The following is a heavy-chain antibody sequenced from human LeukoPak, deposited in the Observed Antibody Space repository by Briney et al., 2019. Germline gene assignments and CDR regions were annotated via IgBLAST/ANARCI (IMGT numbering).Heavy chain of an antibody. CDR2: MNPNSGNT. J-gene: IGHJ6*03. D-gene: IGHD2-2*02. Sequence: ASVTVSCKASGYTFTSYDINWVRQATGQGLEWMGWMNPNSGNTGYAQKFQGRVTITRNTSISTAYMELSSLRSEDTAVYYCARVHCSSTSCYTSSLFAPLGYYYYMDVWGKGTTVTVSS. CDR3: ARVHCSSTSCYTSSLFAPLGYYYYMDV. V-gene: IGHV1-8*03. CDR1: GYTFTSYD.